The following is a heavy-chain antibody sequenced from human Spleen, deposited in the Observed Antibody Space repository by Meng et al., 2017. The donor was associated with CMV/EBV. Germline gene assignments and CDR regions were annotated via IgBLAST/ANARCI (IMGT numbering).Heavy chain of an antibody. CDR1: GFPFNTYE. CDR2: ISSSGSTI. CDR3: ARGRGITIFGVVPPSGFDP. D-gene: IGHD3-3*01. Sequence: GESLKISCAASGFPFNTYEMNWVRQAPGKGLEWVSYISSSGSTIYYADSVKGRFTFSRDNAKNTLYLQMNSLRAEDTAVYYCARGRGITIFGVVPPSGFDPWGQGTLVTVSS. J-gene: IGHJ5*02. V-gene: IGHV3-48*03.